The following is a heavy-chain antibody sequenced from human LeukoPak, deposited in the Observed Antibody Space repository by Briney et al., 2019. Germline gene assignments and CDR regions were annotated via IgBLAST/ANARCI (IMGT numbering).Heavy chain of an antibody. CDR3: ARVYNQLPHFDY. D-gene: IGHD2-2*01. CDR1: GGSISGYY. Sequence: SETLSLTCTVSGGSISGYYWSWIRQPPGKGLEWIGYIYYSGSTNYNPSLKSRVTISVDTSKNQFSLKLSSVTAADTAVYYCARVYNQLPHFDYWGQGTLVTVSS. V-gene: IGHV4-59*01. CDR2: IYYSGST. J-gene: IGHJ4*02.